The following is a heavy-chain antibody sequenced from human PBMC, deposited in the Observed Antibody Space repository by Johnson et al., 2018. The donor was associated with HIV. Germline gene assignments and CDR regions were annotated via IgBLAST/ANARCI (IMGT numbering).Heavy chain of an antibody. CDR1: GFIFSDYY. J-gene: IGHJ3*02. Sequence: QEQLVESGGGLVKAGGSLRLSCAASGFIFSDYYMSWIRQAPGKGLEWISYISSSGSTIYYADSVKGRFTISRDNSKNSLFLQMNRLRVEDTAVYYCARSGGYPNAFDIWGQGAMVTVSS. D-gene: IGHD6-13*01. V-gene: IGHV3-11*04. CDR2: ISSSGSTI. CDR3: ARSGGYPNAFDI.